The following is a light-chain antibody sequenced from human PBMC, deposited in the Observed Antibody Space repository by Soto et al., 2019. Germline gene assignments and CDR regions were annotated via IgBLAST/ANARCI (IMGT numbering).Light chain of an antibody. CDR1: SSDVGYYNY. Sequence: QSALTQPPSASGSPGQSVTISCTGTSSDVGYYNYVSWYQQHPGKAPKLLIYEVTKRPSGVPDRFSRSKSGNTASLTVSGLQAEDEADYYCSSFAGVSTVFGTGTKLTVL. J-gene: IGLJ1*01. CDR3: SSFAGVSTV. CDR2: EVT. V-gene: IGLV2-8*01.